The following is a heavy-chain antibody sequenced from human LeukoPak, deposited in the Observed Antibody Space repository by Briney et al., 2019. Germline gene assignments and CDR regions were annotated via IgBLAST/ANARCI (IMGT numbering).Heavy chain of an antibody. D-gene: IGHD5-24*01. CDR3: ARERPLQTYGYYGMDV. CDR1: GGSLSSDY. Sequence: SETLSLTCTVSGGSLSSDYWCWSRQPARQGLEWIGRIYTSGSANYNPSPTSRATISLDTTKNQFTLKLSSVTAADTDVYYCARERPLQTYGYYGMDVWGQGTTVSVSS. CDR2: IYTSGSA. J-gene: IGHJ6*02. V-gene: IGHV4-4*07.